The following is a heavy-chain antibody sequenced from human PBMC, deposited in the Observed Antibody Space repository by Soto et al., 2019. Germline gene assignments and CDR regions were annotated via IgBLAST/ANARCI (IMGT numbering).Heavy chain of an antibody. Sequence: SETLSLTCAVSGGSISSGGYSWSWIRQPPGKGLEWIGYIYHSGSTYYNPSLKSRVTISIDKPKNQFSLKLSSVTAADTAVYYCARDPPGSGVDFDYWGQGTLVTVSS. CDR1: GGSISSGGYS. D-gene: IGHD3-10*01. V-gene: IGHV4-30-2*01. CDR2: IYHSGST. J-gene: IGHJ4*02. CDR3: ARDPPGSGVDFDY.